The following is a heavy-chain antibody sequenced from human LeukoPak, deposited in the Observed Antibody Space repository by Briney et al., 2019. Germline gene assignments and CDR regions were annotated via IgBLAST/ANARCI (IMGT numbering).Heavy chain of an antibody. CDR3: ARDAYCSSTSCYGDY. V-gene: IGHV1-18*01. D-gene: IGHD2-2*01. Sequence: ASVKVSCKASGYTFTSYGISWVRQAPEQGLEWMGWISAYNGNTNYAQKLQGRVTMTTDTSTSTAYMELRSLRSDDTAVYYCARDAYCSSTSCYGDYWGQGTLVTVSS. J-gene: IGHJ4*02. CDR1: GYTFTSYG. CDR2: ISAYNGNT.